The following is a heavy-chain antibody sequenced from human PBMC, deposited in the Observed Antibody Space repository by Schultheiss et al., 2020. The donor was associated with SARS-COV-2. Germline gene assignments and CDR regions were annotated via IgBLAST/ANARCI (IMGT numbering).Heavy chain of an antibody. J-gene: IGHJ5*02. CDR2: IYYSGST. CDR3: ARDRSHRGWFDP. V-gene: IGHV4-59*01. D-gene: IGHD2-21*01. Sequence: SETLSLTCAVYGGSFSGYYWSWIRQPPGKGLEWIGYIYYSGSTNYNPSLKSRVTISVDTSKNQFSLKLSSVTAADTAVYYCARDRSHRGWFDPWGQGTLVTVSS. CDR1: GGSFSGYY.